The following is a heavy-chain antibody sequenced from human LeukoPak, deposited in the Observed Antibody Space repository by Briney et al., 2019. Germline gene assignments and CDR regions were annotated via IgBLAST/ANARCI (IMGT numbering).Heavy chain of an antibody. J-gene: IGHJ5*02. CDR2: IYYSGST. CDR1: RGSLSSFF. D-gene: IGHD1-26*01. V-gene: IGHV4-59*08. CDR3: ARLSIAGATGYYFDL. Sequence: SGTLSLTCTVSRGSLSSFFWRWLRQPPGKGLEWIGYIYYSGSTDYNPSLKSRVTISEDMSKNQFSLRLSSVTAADTAVYYCARLSIAGATGYYFDLWGQGTLVTVST.